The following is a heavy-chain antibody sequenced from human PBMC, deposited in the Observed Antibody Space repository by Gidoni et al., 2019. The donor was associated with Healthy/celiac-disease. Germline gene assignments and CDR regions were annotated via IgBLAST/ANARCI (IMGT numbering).Heavy chain of an antibody. CDR3: AKVGGRGGFLDY. CDR2: ISGSGGST. D-gene: IGHD3-16*01. V-gene: IGHV3-23*01. J-gene: IGHJ4*02. Sequence: EVQLLGSGGGLLQPGGSLGLSCPASGFTFSSYAMRWVRQAPGKGLWWVAAISGSGGSTYYADSVKGRFTISRDNSKNTLYLQMNSLRAEDTAVYYCAKVGGRGGFLDYWGQGTLVTVSS. CDR1: GFTFSSYA.